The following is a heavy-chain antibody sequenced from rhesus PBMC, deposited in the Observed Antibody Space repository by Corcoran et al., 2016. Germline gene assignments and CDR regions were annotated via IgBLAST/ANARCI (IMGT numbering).Heavy chain of an antibody. CDR2: VSGSGGNT. J-gene: IGHJ4*01. CDR1: GGSLSGNY. D-gene: IGHD6S26*01. CDR3: TLSFGSGWSPR. V-gene: IGHV4-173*01. Sequence: QLQLQESGPGLVKPSETLSLTCAVSGGSLSGNYLTWIRQFPGKGLEWIGRVSGSGGNTDYNPSLKSRVTISRDTSKNHFSLNLNSVTAADTAIYYCTLSFGSGWSPRWGQGLLVTVSS.